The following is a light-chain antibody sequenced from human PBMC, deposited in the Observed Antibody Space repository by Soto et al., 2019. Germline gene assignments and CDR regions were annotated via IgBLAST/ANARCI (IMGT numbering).Light chain of an antibody. CDR1: SSDVGRYNY. CDR3: GSYKSTYVRI. Sequence: QSVLTQPASVSGSPGQSITISCTGTSSDVGRYNYVSWYQQYPGRAPKLIIYEVTNRPSGVSDRFSGSKSGNVASLTISGLQDAEEADYYRGSYKSTYVRIFGTGTKVTVL. J-gene: IGLJ1*01. CDR2: EVT. V-gene: IGLV2-14*01.